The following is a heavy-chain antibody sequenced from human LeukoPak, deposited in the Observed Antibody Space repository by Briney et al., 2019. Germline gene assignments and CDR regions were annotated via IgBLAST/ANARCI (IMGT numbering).Heavy chain of an antibody. V-gene: IGHV1-8*01. Sequence: ASVKVSCKASGYTFTSYGINWVRQATGQGLEWMGWMNPNSGNTGYAQKFQGRVTMTRNTSISTAYMELSSLRSEDTAVYYCARGGRWYSSSDDAFDIWGQGTMVTVSS. CDR1: GYTFTSYG. J-gene: IGHJ3*02. D-gene: IGHD6-13*01. CDR3: ARGGRWYSSSDDAFDI. CDR2: MNPNSGNT.